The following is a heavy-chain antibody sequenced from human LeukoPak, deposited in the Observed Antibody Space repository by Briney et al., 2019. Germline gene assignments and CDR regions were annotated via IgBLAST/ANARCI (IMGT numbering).Heavy chain of an antibody. CDR2: IYYSGST. V-gene: IGHV4-59*01. Sequence: SETLSLTCTVSGGSISSYYWSWIRQPPGKGLEWIGYIYYSGSTNYNPSLKSRVTISVDTSKNQFSLKLSSVTAADTAVYYCARVNSNSRRWFDPWGQGTLVTVSS. CDR1: GGSISSYY. CDR3: ARVNSNSRRWFDP. J-gene: IGHJ5*02. D-gene: IGHD6-6*01.